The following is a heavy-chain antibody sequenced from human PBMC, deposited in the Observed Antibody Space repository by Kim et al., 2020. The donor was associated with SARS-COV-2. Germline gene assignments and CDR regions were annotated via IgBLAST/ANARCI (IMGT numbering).Heavy chain of an antibody. V-gene: IGHV3-64D*06. CDR2: GGST. CDR3: VPATADY. J-gene: IGHJ4*02. Sequence: GGSTYYADSVKGRFTIARDNSENTLYLQMSSLRVEDTAVYYCVPATADYWGQGTLVTVSS.